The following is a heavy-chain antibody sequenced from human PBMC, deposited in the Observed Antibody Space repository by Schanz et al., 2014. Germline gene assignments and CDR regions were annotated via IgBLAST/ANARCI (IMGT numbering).Heavy chain of an antibody. CDR2: ISVYNHNK. V-gene: IGHV1-18*01. J-gene: IGHJ5*02. CDR3: AKAEDDILTDSYSRLDP. D-gene: IGHD3-9*01. Sequence: QIQLVQSGPEVKKPGATVKVSCKASGYIFINSGISWVRQAPGQGLEWMGWISVYNHNKEYDQKFQGRVTMTTDTSTSTAYMALTELRSDDTAVYYCAKAEDDILTDSYSRLDPWGQGTLVTVSS. CDR1: GYIFINSG.